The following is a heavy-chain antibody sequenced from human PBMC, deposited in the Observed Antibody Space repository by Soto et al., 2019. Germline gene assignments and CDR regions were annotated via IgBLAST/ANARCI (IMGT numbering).Heavy chain of an antibody. D-gene: IGHD6-13*01. CDR1: GGSMRNYF. J-gene: IGHJ4*02. CDR2: IHYSGTT. CDR3: AAGEASSRNLAPYYLDF. V-gene: IGHV4-59*01. Sequence: SETLSLTCTVSGGSMRNYFWTWIRQPPGKGLEWIGYIHYSGTTSFFPSYNPSLRSRVTISEDTSKNQFSLKLLSVTTADTAVYFCAAGEASSRNLAPYYLDFWGQGTLVTV.